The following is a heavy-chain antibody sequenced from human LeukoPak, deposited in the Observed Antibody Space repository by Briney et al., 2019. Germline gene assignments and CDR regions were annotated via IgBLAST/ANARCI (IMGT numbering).Heavy chain of an antibody. V-gene: IGHV4-34*01. Sequence: SETLSLTCAVYGGSFSGYYWSWIRQPPGKGLEWIGEINHSGSTNYNPSLKSRVTISVDTSKNQFSLKLSSVTAADTAVYYCASLVATRPVYYYYYMDVWGKGTTVTISS. CDR1: GGSFSGYY. CDR2: INHSGST. J-gene: IGHJ6*03. CDR3: ASLVATRPVYYYYYMDV. D-gene: IGHD5-12*01.